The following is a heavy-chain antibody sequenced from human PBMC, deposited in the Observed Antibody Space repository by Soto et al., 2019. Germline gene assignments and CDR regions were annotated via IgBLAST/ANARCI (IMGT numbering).Heavy chain of an antibody. CDR1: GGSISSYY. J-gene: IGHJ4*02. CDR2: IYYSGST. D-gene: IGHD4-17*01. CDR3: ARHVRANGDRNLVFDY. V-gene: IGHV4-59*08. Sequence: SETLSLTCTVSGGSISSYYWSWLRQPPGKGLEWIGYIYYSGSTNYNPSLKSRVTISVDTSKNQFSLKLSSVTAADTAVYYCARHVRANGDRNLVFDYWGQGTLVTVSS.